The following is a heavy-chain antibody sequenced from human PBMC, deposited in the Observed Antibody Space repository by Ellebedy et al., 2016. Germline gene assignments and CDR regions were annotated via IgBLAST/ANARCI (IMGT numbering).Heavy chain of an antibody. CDR1: GSTFSTYS. CDR3: AKGRWAKDCRGGSCYFDY. CDR2: ISSSSTYI. J-gene: IGHJ4*03. Sequence: GESLKISCAASGSTFSTYSMNWVRQAPGRGLEWVSSISSSSTYIYYADSVKGRFTISRDNAKNSLYLQMNSLRAEDTAVYYCAKGRWAKDCRGGSCYFDYWGQGTLVTVSS. D-gene: IGHD2-15*01. V-gene: IGHV3-21*06.